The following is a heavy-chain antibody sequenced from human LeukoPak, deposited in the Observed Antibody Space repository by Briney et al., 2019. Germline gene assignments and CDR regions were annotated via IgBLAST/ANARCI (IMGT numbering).Heavy chain of an antibody. Sequence: PSETLSLTCAASGYSISSGYYWIWIRQPPGKGLEWIGSLYHSDSIYYNPSLESRVTMSVDTSKNQFSLKLSFVTAADTAVYYCARQHDSYHYYYVDVWGTGTTVTVSS. D-gene: IGHD6-13*01. CDR2: LYHSDSI. V-gene: IGHV4-38-2*01. J-gene: IGHJ6*03. CDR3: ARQHDSYHYYYVDV. CDR1: GYSISSGYY.